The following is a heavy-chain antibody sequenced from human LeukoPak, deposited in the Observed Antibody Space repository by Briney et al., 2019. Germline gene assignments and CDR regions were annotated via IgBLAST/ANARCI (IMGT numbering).Heavy chain of an antibody. V-gene: IGHV4-39*07. CDR1: GGSISSGGYY. D-gene: IGHD3-10*01. J-gene: IGHJ6*02. Sequence: SQTLSLTCTVSGGSISSGGYYWGWIRQPPGKGLEWIGSIYSGGSAYYNPSLQSRVTISADTSKDQFSLKLSSVTAADTAVYYCARDKASWYGLDVWGQGTTVTVSS. CDR3: ARDKASWYGLDV. CDR2: IYSGGSA.